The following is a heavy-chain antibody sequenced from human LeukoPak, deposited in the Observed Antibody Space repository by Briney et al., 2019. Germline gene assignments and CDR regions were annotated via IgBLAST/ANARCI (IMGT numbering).Heavy chain of an antibody. CDR2: IKQDGGEK. J-gene: IGHJ3*02. CDR3: ARDSETYYYDSSGYYPHAFDI. D-gene: IGHD3-22*01. CDR1: GFTFSSYW. V-gene: IGHV3-7*01. Sequence: GGSLRLSCAASGFTFSSYWVSWVRQAPGKGLEWVANIKQDGGEKYYVDSVKGRFTISRDNAKNSLYLQMNSLRAEDTAVYYCARDSETYYYDSSGYYPHAFDIWGQGTMVTVSS.